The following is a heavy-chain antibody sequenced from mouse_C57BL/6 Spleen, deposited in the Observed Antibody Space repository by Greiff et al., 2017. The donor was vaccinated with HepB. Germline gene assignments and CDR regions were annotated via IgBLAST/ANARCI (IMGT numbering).Heavy chain of an antibody. D-gene: IGHD1-1*01. CDR1: GYTFTSYW. J-gene: IGHJ2*01. Sequence: QVQLQQSGAELVKPGASVKMSCKASGYTFTSYWITWVKQRPGQGLEWIGDIYPGSGSTNYNEKFKSKATLTVDTSSSTAYMQLSSLTSEDSAVYYCARQTTVVGRDYWGQGTTLTVSS. CDR2: IYPGSGST. V-gene: IGHV1-55*01. CDR3: ARQTTVVGRDY.